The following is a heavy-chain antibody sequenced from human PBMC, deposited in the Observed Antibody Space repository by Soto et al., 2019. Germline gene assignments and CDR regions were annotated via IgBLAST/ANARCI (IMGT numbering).Heavy chain of an antibody. CDR2: ISYDGSNK. V-gene: IGHV3-30*18. Sequence: GGSLRLSCAASGFTFSSYGMHWVRQAPGKGLEWVAVISYDGSNKYYADSVKGRFTISRDNSKNTLYLQMNSLRAEGTAVYYCAKDLAAAGPAFDYWGQGTLVTVSS. CDR1: GFTFSSYG. CDR3: AKDLAAAGPAFDY. J-gene: IGHJ4*02. D-gene: IGHD6-13*01.